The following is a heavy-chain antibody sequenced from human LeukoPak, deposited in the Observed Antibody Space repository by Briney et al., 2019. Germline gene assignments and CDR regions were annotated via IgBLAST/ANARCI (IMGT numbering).Heavy chain of an antibody. CDR3: ARMAGGSYLNYMDV. J-gene: IGHJ6*03. Sequence: WGSLRLSCAASGFTFDDYGMSWVRQAPGKGLEWVSVINWNGGSTGYADSVKGRFTISRDNAKNSLYLQMNSLRAEDTALYHCARMAGGSYLNYMDVWGKGTTVTVSS. CDR2: INWNGGST. D-gene: IGHD1-26*01. V-gene: IGHV3-20*01. CDR1: GFTFDDYG.